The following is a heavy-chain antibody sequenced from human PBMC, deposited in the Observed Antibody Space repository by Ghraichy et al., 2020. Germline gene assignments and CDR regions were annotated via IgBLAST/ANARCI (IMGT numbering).Heavy chain of an antibody. D-gene: IGHD3-10*01. CDR2: LGADGRST. J-gene: IGHJ3*01. Sequence: GGSLRLSCAGSGFNFRDHAVDWVRQAPGKGLEWVSTLGADGRSTFYADSVKGRFTISRDKSKRTMYLQMNSLRADDTAVYYCAKEGGRLGEGAFDVWGQGTKVTVSS. V-gene: IGHV3-23*01. CDR1: GFNFRDHA. CDR3: AKEGGRLGEGAFDV.